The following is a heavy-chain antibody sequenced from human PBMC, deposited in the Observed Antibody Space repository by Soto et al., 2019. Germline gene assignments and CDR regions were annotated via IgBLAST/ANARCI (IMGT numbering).Heavy chain of an antibody. CDR3: AKAFLLVVPAAMSLAAPDY. Sequence: GGSLRLSCAASGFTFSSYAMSWVRQAPGKGLEWVSAISGSGGSTYYADSVKGRFTISRDNSKNTLVLQMNSLRAEDTAVYYCAKAFLLVVPAAMSLAAPDYWGQGTLVTVSS. D-gene: IGHD2-2*01. V-gene: IGHV3-23*01. CDR2: ISGSGGST. J-gene: IGHJ4*02. CDR1: GFTFSSYA.